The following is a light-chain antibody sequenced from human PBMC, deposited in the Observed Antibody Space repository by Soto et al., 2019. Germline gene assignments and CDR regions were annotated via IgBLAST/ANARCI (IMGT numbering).Light chain of an antibody. Sequence: DIPMTQSPPSVSASVGDNVTVTCRASQGVSSSLAWYQQKPGKAPKLLIYGSSTVQSGVPSRFRGTGSGTDFTLTITGLQPEDFASDYWQQGYKFPLTFGQGTRVDIK. CDR3: QQGYKFPLT. CDR2: GSS. J-gene: IGKJ2*01. CDR1: QGVSSS. V-gene: IGKV1-12*01.